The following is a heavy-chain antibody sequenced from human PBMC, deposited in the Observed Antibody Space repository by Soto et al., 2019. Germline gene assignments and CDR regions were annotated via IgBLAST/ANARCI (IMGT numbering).Heavy chain of an antibody. V-gene: IGHV3-13*01. Sequence: GGSLRLSCEASGFTFSGFDMHWVRQPTGKGLEWVSSIGTAGDTYYAVSVKGRFTISRDNAKNSLSRQMNSLRAGDMAVYFCAKSQEIGTHFFDSWGQGTQVTVSS. D-gene: IGHD6-13*01. CDR1: GFTFSGFD. CDR2: IGTAGDT. J-gene: IGHJ4*02. CDR3: AKSQEIGTHFFDS.